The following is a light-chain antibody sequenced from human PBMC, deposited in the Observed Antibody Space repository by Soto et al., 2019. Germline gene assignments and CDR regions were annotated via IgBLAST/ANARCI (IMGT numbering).Light chain of an antibody. CDR3: YSYAGSFYV. Sequence: QSALTQPRSVSGSPGQSVTISCTGTSSDVGGYDYVSWYQQHPDKAPKLMIYDVSKRPPGVPDRFSGSKSGNTASLTIFGLQAEDEADYYGYSYAGSFYVFGDGTKVTVL. V-gene: IGLV2-11*01. J-gene: IGLJ1*01. CDR2: DVS. CDR1: SSDVGGYDY.